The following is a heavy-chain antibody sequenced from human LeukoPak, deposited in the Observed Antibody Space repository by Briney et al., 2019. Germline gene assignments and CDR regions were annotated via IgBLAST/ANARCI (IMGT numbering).Heavy chain of an antibody. Sequence: ASVKVSCKASGYTFTSYYMHWVRQAPGQGLEWMGIINPSGGSTSYARKFQGRVTMTRDTSTSTVYMELSSLRSEDTAVYYCARDQGWYGDYAGLIDYWGQGTLVTVSS. V-gene: IGHV1-46*01. CDR2: INPSGGST. D-gene: IGHD4-17*01. CDR1: GYTFTSYY. J-gene: IGHJ4*02. CDR3: ARDQGWYGDYAGLIDY.